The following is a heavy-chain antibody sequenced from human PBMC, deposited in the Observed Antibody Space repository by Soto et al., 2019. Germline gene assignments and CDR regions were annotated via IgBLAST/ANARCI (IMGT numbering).Heavy chain of an antibody. CDR1: GGSISSGGYY. Sequence: QVQLQESGPGLVKPSQTLSLTCTVSGGSISSGGYYWSWIRQHPGKGLEWIGYIYYSGSTYYNPSLKSRATISVDTSKHQFALKMSSVNAADTAVYYCEREPVEYSRSSGYWGQGTLVTVSS. V-gene: IGHV4-31*03. D-gene: IGHD6-6*01. CDR2: IYYSGST. CDR3: EREPVEYSRSSGY. J-gene: IGHJ4*02.